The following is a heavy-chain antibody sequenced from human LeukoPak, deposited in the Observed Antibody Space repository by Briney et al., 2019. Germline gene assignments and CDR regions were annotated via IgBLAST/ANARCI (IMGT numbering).Heavy chain of an antibody. CDR1: GYRFTNYW. CDR2: IYPGDSDT. Sequence: GEALKISCKGSGYRFTNYWIGWVRQMPGKGLEGMGIIYPGDSDTRYSTSFQGQVPISADASITTCYLHWSGLKASATAMYYCAIGGDSSTSCYRCFDYWGQGTLVTVSS. J-gene: IGHJ4*02. D-gene: IGHD2-2*01. V-gene: IGHV5-51*01. CDR3: AIGGDSSTSCYRCFDY.